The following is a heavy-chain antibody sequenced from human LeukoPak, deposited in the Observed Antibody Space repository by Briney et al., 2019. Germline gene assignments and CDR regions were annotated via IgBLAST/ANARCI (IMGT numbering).Heavy chain of an antibody. D-gene: IGHD1-26*01. CDR2: ISGSGDST. CDR1: GFTFSNYA. V-gene: IGHV3-23*01. Sequence: GGSLRLSCAASGFTFSNYAMRWVRQAPGKGLEWVSGISGSGDSTYYADSVKGRFTISRDNSKNTLYLQMNSLRPEDTAVYYCAKDRSKGSYGDDFDFWGQGTLVTVSS. J-gene: IGHJ4*02. CDR3: AKDRSKGSYGDDFDF.